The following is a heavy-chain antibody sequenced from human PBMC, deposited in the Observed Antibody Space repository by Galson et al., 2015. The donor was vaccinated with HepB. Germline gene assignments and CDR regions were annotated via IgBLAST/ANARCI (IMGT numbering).Heavy chain of an antibody. CDR2: ISSSSSYT. CDR1: GFTFSSYN. V-gene: IGHV3-21*01. CDR3: VRDPPLGTPFDH. D-gene: IGHD7-27*01. Sequence: CAASGFTFSSYNMNWVRQAPGKGLEWVASISSSSSYTYYADSLKGRFTVSRDNVKNSLYLQMNSLRAEDTAVYYCVRDPPLGTPFDHWGQGTLVTVSS. J-gene: IGHJ4*02.